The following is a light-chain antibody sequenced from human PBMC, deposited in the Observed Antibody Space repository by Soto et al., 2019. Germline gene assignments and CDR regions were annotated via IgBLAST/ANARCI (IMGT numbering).Light chain of an antibody. Sequence: ETVLTQSPGTLSFSPREKDTLYCQASQSVSSSYLAWYQQKPGQAPRLLIYGASSRATGIPDRFSGSGSGTDFTLTISRLEPEDFAVYYCQQYGSSPWTFGQGTKVDIK. CDR2: GAS. CDR1: QSVSSSY. V-gene: IGKV3-20*01. CDR3: QQYGSSPWT. J-gene: IGKJ1*01.